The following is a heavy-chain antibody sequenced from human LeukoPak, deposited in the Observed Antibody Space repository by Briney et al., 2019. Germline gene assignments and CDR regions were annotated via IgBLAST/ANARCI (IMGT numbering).Heavy chain of an antibody. D-gene: IGHD3-22*01. CDR1: GGSISSSSYS. V-gene: IGHV4-39*01. CDR2: IYYSGST. Sequence: SETLSLTCTVSGGSISSSSYSWGWIRQPPGKGLEWIGSIYYSGSTYYNPSLKSRVTISVDTSKNQFSLKLSSVTAADTAVYYCARQVVVEYYYDSSGNYFDYWGQGTLVTVSS. CDR3: ARQVVVEYYYDSSGNYFDY. J-gene: IGHJ4*02.